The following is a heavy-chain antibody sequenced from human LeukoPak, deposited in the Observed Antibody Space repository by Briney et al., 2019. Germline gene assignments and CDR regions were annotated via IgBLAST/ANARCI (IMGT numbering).Heavy chain of an antibody. Sequence: GAPLQISCEGAGSICTSYWIGFVRPLAGKLLEWMGIIYPGDSDTRYSPSFQGQVTISAYKSISPSYLQWSSLKASDTAMYYCASLGGDYYDSSGYYFDYWGQGTLVTVSS. D-gene: IGHD3-22*01. CDR2: IYPGDSDT. J-gene: IGHJ4*02. V-gene: IGHV5-51*01. CDR3: ASLGGDYYDSSGYYFDY. CDR1: GSICTSYW.